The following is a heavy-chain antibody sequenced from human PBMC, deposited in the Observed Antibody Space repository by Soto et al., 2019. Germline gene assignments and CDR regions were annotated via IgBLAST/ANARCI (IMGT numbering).Heavy chain of an antibody. D-gene: IGHD6-25*01. Sequence: PXGSLILSWASSGFIISSYAMSLVQQAGGKGLEWVSAISGSGGSTYYADSVKGRFTISRDNSKNTLYLQMNSLRAEDTAVYYCAKDRSASGSLDAFDIWGQGTMVTVSS. J-gene: IGHJ3*02. CDR3: AKDRSASGSLDAFDI. V-gene: IGHV3-23*01. CDR2: ISGSGGST. CDR1: GFIISSYA.